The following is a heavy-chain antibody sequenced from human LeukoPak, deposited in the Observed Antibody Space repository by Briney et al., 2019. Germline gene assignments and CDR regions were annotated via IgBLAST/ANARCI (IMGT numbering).Heavy chain of an antibody. CDR1: GFTFSTYS. V-gene: IGHV3-21*01. CDR2: ISGSSAYI. J-gene: IGHJ4*02. CDR3: APYGSGSPSG. D-gene: IGHD3-10*01. Sequence: GGSLSLSCAASGFTFSTYSMNWVRQAPGKGLEWVSSISGSSAYIYYADSVKGRFTIPRDNAKNSLFLQMNNLRAEDTAVYYCAPYGSGSPSGWCQGTLVTVSS.